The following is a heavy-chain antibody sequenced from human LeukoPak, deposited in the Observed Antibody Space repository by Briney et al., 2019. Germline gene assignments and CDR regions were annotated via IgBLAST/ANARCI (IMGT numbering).Heavy chain of an antibody. CDR3: ARAPACSNNACYPNLLDY. Sequence: PGGSLRLSCAASGFTFGNYWMSWVRQAPGMGLEWVANINQDGSQKDYVDSVKGRFTVSRDNAKNSLYLQINSLRDDDTAVYYCARAPACSNNACYPNLLDYWGQGTLVSVSS. CDR1: GFTFGNYW. V-gene: IGHV3-7*01. D-gene: IGHD2-2*01. J-gene: IGHJ4*02. CDR2: INQDGSQK.